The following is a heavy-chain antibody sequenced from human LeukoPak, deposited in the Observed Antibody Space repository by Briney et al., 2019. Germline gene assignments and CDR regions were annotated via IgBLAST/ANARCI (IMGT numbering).Heavy chain of an antibody. V-gene: IGHV3-30*04. D-gene: IGHD3-22*01. CDR2: ISYDGSNK. J-gene: IGHJ3*01. Sequence: GRSLRLSCAASGFTFSTYAMHWVRQAPGKGLEWVAVISYDGSNKYYADSVKGRFTISRDNAKNSLYLQMNSLRAEDTAVYYCARDPTYYYDSSGYYRPLHDAFDFWGQGTMVTVSS. CDR1: GFTFSTYA. CDR3: ARDPTYYYDSSGYYRPLHDAFDF.